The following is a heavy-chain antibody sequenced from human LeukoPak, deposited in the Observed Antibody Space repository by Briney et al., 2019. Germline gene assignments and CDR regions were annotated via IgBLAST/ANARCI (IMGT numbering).Heavy chain of an antibody. J-gene: IGHJ6*03. V-gene: IGHV1-2*06. CDR1: GYTFTGYY. CDR3: ARDHSSSKNYYYYMDV. Sequence: ASVKVSCKASGYTFTGYYMHWVRQAAAQGLEWMGRINPNSGGTNYAQKFQGRVAMTRDTSISTAYMKLRRLRSDDTAVYYCARDHSSSKNYYYYMDVWGKGTTVTVSS. CDR2: INPNSGGT. D-gene: IGHD6-6*01.